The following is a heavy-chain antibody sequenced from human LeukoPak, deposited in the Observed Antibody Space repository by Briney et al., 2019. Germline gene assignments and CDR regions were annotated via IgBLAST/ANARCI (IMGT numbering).Heavy chain of an antibody. V-gene: IGHV1-69*13. CDR3: ARVTTIAAADRDYYYGMDV. D-gene: IGHD6-13*01. CDR2: IIPIFGTA. J-gene: IGHJ6*02. Sequence: SVNVSCKATGGTFSSYAISWVRQAPGQGLEWMGGIIPIFGTANYAQKFQGRVTITADESTSTAYMELSSLRSEDTAVYYCARVTTIAAADRDYYYGMDVWGQGTTVTVSS. CDR1: GGTFSSYA.